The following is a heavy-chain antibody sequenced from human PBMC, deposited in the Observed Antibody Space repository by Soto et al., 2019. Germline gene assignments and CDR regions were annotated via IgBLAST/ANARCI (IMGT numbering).Heavy chain of an antibody. V-gene: IGHV4-59*01. CDR3: ARGPEGNYYGMDV. CDR1: GGSISSYY. CDR2: IYYSGST. Sequence: SETLSLTCTVSGGSISSYYWSWIRQPPGKGLEWIGYIYYSGSTNYNPSLKSRVTISVDTSKNRFSLKLSSVTAADTAVYYCARGPEGNYYGMDVWGQGTTVTVSS. J-gene: IGHJ6*02. D-gene: IGHD3-10*01.